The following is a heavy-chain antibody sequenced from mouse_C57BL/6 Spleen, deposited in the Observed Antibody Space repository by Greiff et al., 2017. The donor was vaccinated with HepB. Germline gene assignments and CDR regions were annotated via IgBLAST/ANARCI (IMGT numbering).Heavy chain of an antibody. CDR1: GFTFSDYY. J-gene: IGHJ4*01. CDR3: ARDRDGSSPYAMDY. V-gene: IGHV5-16*01. CDR2: INYDGSST. Sequence: EVMLVESEGGLVQPGRSMKLSCTASGFTFSDYYMAWVRQVPEKGLEWVANINYDGSSTYYLDSLKSRFIISRDNAKNILYLQMSSLKSEDTATYYCARDRDGSSPYAMDYWGQGTSVTVSS. D-gene: IGHD1-1*01.